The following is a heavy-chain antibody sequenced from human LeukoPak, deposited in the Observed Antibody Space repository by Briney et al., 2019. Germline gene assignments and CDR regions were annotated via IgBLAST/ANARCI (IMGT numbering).Heavy chain of an antibody. CDR2: ISSSSGTI. CDR1: GFTFSSYS. J-gene: IGHJ4*02. V-gene: IGHV3-48*01. D-gene: IGHD1-7*01. Sequence: GGSLRLSCAASGFTFSSYSMNWVRQAPGKGLEWVSYISSSSGTIYYADSVKGRFTISRDNAKNSLFLQMNSLRAEDAAVYYCARGSGGWNYEDYWGQGTLVTVSS. CDR3: ARGSGGWNYEDY.